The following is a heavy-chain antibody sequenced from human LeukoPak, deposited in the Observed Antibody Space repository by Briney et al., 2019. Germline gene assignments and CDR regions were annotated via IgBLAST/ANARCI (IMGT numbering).Heavy chain of an antibody. D-gene: IGHD5/OR15-5a*01. CDR3: AIQGASTTPGHSDD. J-gene: IGHJ4*02. CDR1: GFSISNYA. CDR2: MSGTVGNT. V-gene: IGHV3-23*01. Sequence: AGSLSLSCAVSGFSISNYAMCWVCHPPRPGQEWDSTMSGTVGNTYYADSGKGRFTISKHNSQSTMYLQINCVRAADTAVYYCAIQGASTTPGHSDDWGQGTLVTASS.